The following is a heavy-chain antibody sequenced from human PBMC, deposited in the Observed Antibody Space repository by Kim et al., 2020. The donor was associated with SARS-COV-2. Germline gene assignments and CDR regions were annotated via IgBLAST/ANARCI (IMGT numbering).Heavy chain of an antibody. J-gene: IGHJ6*03. D-gene: IGHD3-10*01. Sequence: GSTYDDDHMKGPFTISRDNSKNTLYLQMNSLRAEDTAVYYCAKDSGGYMDVWGKGTTVTVSS. V-gene: IGHV3-23*01. CDR2: GST. CDR3: AKDSGGYMDV.